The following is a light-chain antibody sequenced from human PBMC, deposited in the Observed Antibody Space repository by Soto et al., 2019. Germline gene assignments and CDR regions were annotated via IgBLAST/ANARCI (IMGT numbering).Light chain of an antibody. CDR3: HDYVRAPHT. CDR1: QRVDSSY. CDR2: GAS. J-gene: IGKJ2*01. V-gene: IGKV3-20*01. Sequence: EIVLTQSPGTLSLSPGERATLSCRASQRVDSSYLAWYQQKPGQAPRLLIYGASKRATGIPDRFSGSGSGADFTLTISRLEPEDFAVYYCHDYVRAPHTLGPGTKLEIK.